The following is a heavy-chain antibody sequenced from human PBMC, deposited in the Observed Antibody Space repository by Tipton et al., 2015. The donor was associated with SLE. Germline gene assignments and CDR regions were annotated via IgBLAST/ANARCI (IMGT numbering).Heavy chain of an antibody. J-gene: IGHJ4*02. CDR1: GGTFSSYA. V-gene: IGHV1-69*01. CDR3: AMTYYYDSSGYYVSFDS. Sequence: QLVQSGPEVKKPGSSVKVSCKASGGTFSSYAISWVRQAPGQGLEWMGGIIPIFGTANYAQRFQGRVTITADESTSTAYMERSSLRSEDTAVYYCAMTYYYDSSGYYVSFDSWGQGTLVTVSS. CDR2: IIPIFGTA. D-gene: IGHD3-22*01.